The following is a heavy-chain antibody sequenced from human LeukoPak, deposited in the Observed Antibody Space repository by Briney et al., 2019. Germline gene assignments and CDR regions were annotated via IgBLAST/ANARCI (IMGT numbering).Heavy chain of an antibody. CDR2: IYTSGST. D-gene: IGHD5-18*01. CDR1: GGSISSYY. CDR3: AREGKGYSFGPYIFDY. V-gene: IGHV4-4*07. J-gene: IGHJ4*02. Sequence: SETLSLTCTVSGGSISSYYWSWIRQPAGKGLEWIGRIYTSGSTNYNPSLKSRVTMSVDTSKNQFSLKLSSVTAAGTAVYYCAREGKGYSFGPYIFDYWGQGTLVTVSS.